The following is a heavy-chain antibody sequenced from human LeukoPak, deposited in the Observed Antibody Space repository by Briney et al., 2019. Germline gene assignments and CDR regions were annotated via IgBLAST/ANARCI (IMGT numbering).Heavy chain of an antibody. CDR2: INPSGGTT. Sequence: GASVKVSCKASGYTFTTYYMNWVRQAPGQGLEWMGIINPSGGTTVYAQKFQGRVAMTSDTSTSTVYMELSSLRSEDTAVCYCASATSTFYYASGVESWFDPWGQGTLVTVSS. J-gene: IGHJ5*02. CDR1: GYTFTTYY. V-gene: IGHV1-46*01. CDR3: ASATSTFYYASGVESWFDP. D-gene: IGHD3-10*01.